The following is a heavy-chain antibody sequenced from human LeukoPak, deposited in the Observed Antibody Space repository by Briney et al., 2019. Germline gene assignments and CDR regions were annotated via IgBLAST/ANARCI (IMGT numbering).Heavy chain of an antibody. Sequence: GGSLRLSCAASGFTFSSYVMHWVRQAPGKGLEWVAIISYDGSNEYYADSVKGRFTISRDNSKNTLYLQMNSLRAADTAVYYCARDKDTSYLSSFDYWGQGTLVTVSS. CDR2: ISYDGSNE. CDR1: GFTFSSYV. D-gene: IGHD2-2*01. J-gene: IGHJ4*02. V-gene: IGHV3-30*04. CDR3: ARDKDTSYLSSFDY.